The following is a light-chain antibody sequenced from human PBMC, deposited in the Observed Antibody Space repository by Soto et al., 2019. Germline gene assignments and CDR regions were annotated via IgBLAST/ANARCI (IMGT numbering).Light chain of an antibody. CDR2: GVS. V-gene: IGKV3-20*01. Sequence: ESGLTHSPGTLSLSPGERATLSCRASQSINNKYLAWYQQEPGQTPRLLIHGVSIRATGIPDRFSGSGSGTDFTLTISRLEPEDFAVYYCQLYSGSPWTFGQGTRWIS. J-gene: IGKJ1*01. CDR1: QSINNKY. CDR3: QLYSGSPWT.